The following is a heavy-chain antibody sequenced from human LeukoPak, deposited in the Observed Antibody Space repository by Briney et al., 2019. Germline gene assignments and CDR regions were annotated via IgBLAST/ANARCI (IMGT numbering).Heavy chain of an antibody. J-gene: IGHJ4*02. CDR2: TYYRSKWYN. D-gene: IGHD3-10*01. Sequence: SQTLSLTCAISGDSVSSNSVAWNWIRQSPSRGLEWLGRTYYRSKWYNEYSMSVKSRVTINPDTSKNQFSLQLNSVTPEDTAVYYCARESGVGYGSGIDYWGQGTLVTVSS. CDR1: GDSVSSNSVA. V-gene: IGHV6-1*01. CDR3: ARESGVGYGSGIDY.